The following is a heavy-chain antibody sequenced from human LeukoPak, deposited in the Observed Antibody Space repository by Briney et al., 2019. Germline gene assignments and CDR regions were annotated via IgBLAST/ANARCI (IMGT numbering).Heavy chain of an antibody. CDR1: GDSITSGTYY. J-gene: IGHJ6*03. D-gene: IGHD5-18*01. Sequence: PSETLSLTCTVSGDSITSGTYYWTWIRQPAGKGLEWIGRIYTSGSTNYNPSLKSRVTISLDTSKNHFSLRLSSVTAADTAVYCCARGEVQLWLGDYYYMDVWGKGTTVTVSS. V-gene: IGHV4-61*02. CDR2: IYTSGST. CDR3: ARGEVQLWLGDYYYMDV.